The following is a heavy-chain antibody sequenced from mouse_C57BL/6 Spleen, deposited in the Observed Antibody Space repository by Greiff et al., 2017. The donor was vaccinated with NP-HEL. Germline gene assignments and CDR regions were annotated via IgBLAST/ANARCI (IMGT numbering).Heavy chain of an antibody. J-gene: IGHJ4*01. CDR2: FYPGDGDT. D-gene: IGHD2-3*01. CDR3: AKDLDGALDY. Sequence: QVQLKESGPELVKPGASVKISCKASGYAFSGSCMNWVKQRPGQGLEWIGRFYPGDGDTNYNGKFKGKATLTADKSSSTAYMQLSSLTSEDSAVYFCAKDLDGALDYWGQGTSVTVSS. CDR1: GYAFSGSC. V-gene: IGHV1-82*01.